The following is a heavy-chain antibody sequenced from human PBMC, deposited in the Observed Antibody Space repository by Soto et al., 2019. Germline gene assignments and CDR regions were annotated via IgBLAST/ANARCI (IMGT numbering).Heavy chain of an antibody. CDR1: GYIFTAYS. CDR3: AREENCSDGICYSEYFQR. Sequence: ASVKVSCKASGYIFTAYSMHWVRQAPGQGLEWMGVVNPSGGSTNYTQKFQGRITMTRDTSTSTVYMDLSSLTSEDTAVYYCAREENCSDGICYSEYFQRWGQGTLVTVSS. CDR2: VNPSGGST. V-gene: IGHV1-46*01. D-gene: IGHD2-15*01. J-gene: IGHJ1*01.